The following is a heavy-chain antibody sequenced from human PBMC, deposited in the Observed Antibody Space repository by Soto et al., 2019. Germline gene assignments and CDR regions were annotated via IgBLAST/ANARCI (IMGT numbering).Heavy chain of an antibody. CDR1: GGSISSRNG. CDR3: ARDVSPYDSRGRAFDY. Sequence: PETLSLTCAVSGGSISSRNGWRWVRQPPGRGLEWSGEIYHSGSTNYNPSLKSRVTISVDKSKNQLSLKLSSVTAADTAVYYCARDVSPYDSRGRAFDYWGQGTLVTVSS. V-gene: IGHV4-4*03. CDR2: IYHSGST. D-gene: IGHD3-9*01. J-gene: IGHJ4*02.